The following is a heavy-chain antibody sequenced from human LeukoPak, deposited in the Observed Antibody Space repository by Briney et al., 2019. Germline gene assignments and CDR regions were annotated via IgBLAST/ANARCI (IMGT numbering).Heavy chain of an antibody. V-gene: IGHV4-4*07. Sequence: SETLSLTCTVSGGSISSYYWSWIRQPAGKGLEWIGRIYTSGSTNYNPSLTSRVTMSVDTSKNQFSLKLSSVTAADTAVYYCARDLGVGATPASDYYFDYWGQGTLVTVSS. D-gene: IGHD1-26*01. CDR2: IYTSGST. J-gene: IGHJ4*02. CDR1: GGSISSYY. CDR3: ARDLGVGATPASDYYFDY.